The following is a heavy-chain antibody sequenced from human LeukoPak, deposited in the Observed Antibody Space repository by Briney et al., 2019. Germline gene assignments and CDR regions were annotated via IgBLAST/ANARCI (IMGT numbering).Heavy chain of an antibody. CDR1: GFTLSDYY. V-gene: IGHV3-11*01. CDR3: ARVGQWLVTHFQH. J-gene: IGHJ1*01. D-gene: IGHD6-19*01. Sequence: PGGSLRLSCAASGFTLSDYYLTWIRQAPGKGLEWVSYISSSGSTIYYADSVKGRFTISRDNAKNSLYLQMNSLRAEDTAVYYCARVGQWLVTHFQHWGQGTLVTVSS. CDR2: ISSSGSTI.